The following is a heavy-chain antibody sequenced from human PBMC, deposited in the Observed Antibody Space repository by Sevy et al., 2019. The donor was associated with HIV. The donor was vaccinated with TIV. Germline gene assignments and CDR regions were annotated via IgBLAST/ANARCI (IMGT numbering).Heavy chain of an antibody. J-gene: IGHJ4*02. Sequence: GGSLRLSCAASGFTFSSYWMSWIRQAPGKGLEWVANIKQDGSEKYYVDSVKGRFTISRDNAKNSLYLQMNSLRAEDTAVYYCARRRSYYSINPLDYWGQRTLVTVSS. V-gene: IGHV3-7*01. CDR1: GFTFSSYW. CDR3: ARRRSYYSINPLDY. CDR2: IKQDGSEK. D-gene: IGHD1-26*01.